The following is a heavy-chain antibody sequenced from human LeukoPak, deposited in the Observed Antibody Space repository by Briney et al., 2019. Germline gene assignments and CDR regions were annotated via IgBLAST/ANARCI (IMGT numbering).Heavy chain of an antibody. Sequence: KPSGTLSLTCTVSGGSISSGDYYWSWIRQPPGKGLEWIGYIYYSGSTYYNPSLKSRVTISVDTSKNQFSLKLSSVTAADTAVYYCARGLGYCSGGSCSAGPNFDYWGQGTLVTVSS. CDR3: ARGLGYCSGGSCSAGPNFDY. CDR2: IYYSGST. CDR1: GGSISSGDYY. V-gene: IGHV4-30-4*01. D-gene: IGHD2-15*01. J-gene: IGHJ4*02.